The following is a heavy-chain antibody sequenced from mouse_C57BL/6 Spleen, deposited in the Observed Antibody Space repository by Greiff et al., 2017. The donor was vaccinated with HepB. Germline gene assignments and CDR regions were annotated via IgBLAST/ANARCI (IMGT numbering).Heavy chain of an antibody. CDR2: IYPGDGDT. J-gene: IGHJ3*01. CDR3: ARELLQPSFAY. Sequence: VQLQESGPELVKPGASVKISCKASGYAFSSSWMNWVKQRPGKGLEWIGRIYPGDGDTNYNGKFKGKATLTADKSSSTAYMQLSSLTSEDSAVYFCARELLQPSFAYWGQGTLVTVSA. V-gene: IGHV1-82*01. D-gene: IGHD1-1*01. CDR1: GYAFSSSW.